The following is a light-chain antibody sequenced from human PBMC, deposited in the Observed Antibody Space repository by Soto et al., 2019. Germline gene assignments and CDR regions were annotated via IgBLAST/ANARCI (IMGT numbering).Light chain of an antibody. V-gene: IGKV1-17*02. J-gene: IGKJ5*01. Sequence: DIQMTQSPSSLSASVGDRVTITCRASHGIRDDLGWYQQKPGKAPKRLIYAASSLQSGVPSRFSGSGSGTDFLLTINNLQPEDFATYYCQYLNGVPTITFGQGTRLEIK. CDR3: QYLNGVPTIT. CDR1: HGIRDD. CDR2: AAS.